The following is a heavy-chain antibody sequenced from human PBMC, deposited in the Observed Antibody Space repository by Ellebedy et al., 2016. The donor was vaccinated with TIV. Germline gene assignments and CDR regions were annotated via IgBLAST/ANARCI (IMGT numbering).Heavy chain of an antibody. D-gene: IGHD3-9*01. V-gene: IGHV3-72*01. Sequence: GGSLRLSCAASGFTFSDHYIDWVRQAPGKGLEWVGRSRNKAKSYTTAYAASVEGRYTISRDDSQNSVYLQMNSLRAEDTAVYYCATDRRSYVLTSVYDYWGQGTLVTVSS. CDR2: SRNKAKSYTT. CDR3: ATDRRSYVLTSVYDY. CDR1: GFTFSDHY. J-gene: IGHJ4*02.